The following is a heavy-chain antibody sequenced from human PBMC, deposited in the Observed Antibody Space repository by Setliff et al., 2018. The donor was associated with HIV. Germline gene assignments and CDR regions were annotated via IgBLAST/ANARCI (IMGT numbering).Heavy chain of an antibody. J-gene: IGHJ4*02. CDR3: VRVFYDATDYYAPLFDY. CDR2: MFSSGSA. V-gene: IGHV4-59*11. CDR1: GGSISGHY. Sequence: PSETLSLTCSVSGGSISGHYWGWVRQPPGKGLEWIGYMFSSGSAQYNSSLQSRVSMSADTSKNQFSLRLTSVTVADTAVYFCVRVFYDATDYYAPLFDYWGQGTLVT. D-gene: IGHD3-22*01.